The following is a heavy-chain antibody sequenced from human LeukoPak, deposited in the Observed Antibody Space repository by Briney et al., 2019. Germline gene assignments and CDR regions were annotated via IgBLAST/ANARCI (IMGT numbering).Heavy chain of an antibody. V-gene: IGHV3-48*03. CDR2: ISSSSGSTI. J-gene: IGHJ4*02. CDR3: ARDYYGPGY. Sequence: GGSLRLSCAASGFTFSGYEMNWVRQAPGKGLEWVSHISSSSGSTIYYADSVKGRFTISRDNAKNSLSLQMSSLRAEDTAVYYCARDYYGPGYWGQGTLVTVSS. CDR1: GFTFSGYE. D-gene: IGHD3-10*01.